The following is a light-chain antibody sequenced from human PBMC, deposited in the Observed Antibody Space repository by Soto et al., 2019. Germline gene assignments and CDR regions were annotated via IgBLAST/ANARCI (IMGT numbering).Light chain of an antibody. CDR3: QQDNNWPPYQT. CDR2: AAS. CDR1: QSVATN. V-gene: IGKV3-15*01. J-gene: IGKJ1*01. Sequence: ELVMTQSPATLSLSPGERATLSCRASQSVATNLARYQQQPGHAPRLIIYAASNRATGIPARFTGSGSGTEFSLTISSLQSEDFAVYYCQQDNNWPPYQTFGKGTKVEI.